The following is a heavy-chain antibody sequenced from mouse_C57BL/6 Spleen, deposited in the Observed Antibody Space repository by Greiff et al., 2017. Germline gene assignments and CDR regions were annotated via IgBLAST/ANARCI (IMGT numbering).Heavy chain of an antibody. J-gene: IGHJ2*01. CDR3: ARSYDYGAPFDY. CDR1: GFSLSTFGMG. D-gene: IGHD2-4*01. Sequence: QVTLKVSGPGILQPSQTLSLTCSFSGFSLSTFGMGVGWIRPPSGKGLEWLAHIWWDDDKYNNTALKSRLTTSKDTSKNQVFLKIANVDTADTATDYCARSYDYGAPFDYWGQGTTLTVSS. V-gene: IGHV8-8*01. CDR2: IWWDDDK.